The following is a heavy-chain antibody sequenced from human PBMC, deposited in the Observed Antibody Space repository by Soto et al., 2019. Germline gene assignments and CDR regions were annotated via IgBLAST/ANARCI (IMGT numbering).Heavy chain of an antibody. Sequence: ASVKVSCKASGYTFTSYGISWVRQAPGQGLEWMGWISAYNGNTNYAQKLQGRVTMTTDTSTSTAYMELRSLRSDDTAVYYCAVTNYDFWSGTPYNWFDPWGQGTLVTVSS. CDR2: ISAYNGNT. CDR3: AVTNYDFWSGTPYNWFDP. D-gene: IGHD3-3*01. J-gene: IGHJ5*02. CDR1: GYTFTSYG. V-gene: IGHV1-18*01.